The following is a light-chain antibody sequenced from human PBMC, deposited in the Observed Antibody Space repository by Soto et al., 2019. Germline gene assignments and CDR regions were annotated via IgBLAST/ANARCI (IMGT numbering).Light chain of an antibody. J-gene: IGKJ3*01. CDR1: QTITNY. V-gene: IGKV1-39*01. CDR3: QQSYSTLFT. CDR2: VAS. Sequence: DIQMTQSPSSLSASVGDSVSITCRTSQTITNYLNWYQQKPGKAPKLLIYVASTLQGGVPSRFSGSGSGTEFSLTISSLQPEDSATYYCQQSYSTLFTFGPGTKVDVK.